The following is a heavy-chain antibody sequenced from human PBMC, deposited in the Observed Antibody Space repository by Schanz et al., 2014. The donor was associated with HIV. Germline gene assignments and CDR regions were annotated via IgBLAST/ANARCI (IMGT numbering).Heavy chain of an antibody. CDR3: AKDRNYYDSKYRGKGNYYYYYGMDV. CDR2: ISYDGTKK. Sequence: VQVVESGGGVVQPGRSLRLSCVASGFNFNSYGMHWVRQAPGKGLEWVAVISYDGTKKHFADSVKGRFTISRDNSKNTLNLQMKSLRAEDTAVYYCAKDRNYYDSKYRGKGNYYYYYGMDVWGQGTTVTVSS. D-gene: IGHD3-22*01. CDR1: GFNFNSYG. V-gene: IGHV3-30*18. J-gene: IGHJ6*02.